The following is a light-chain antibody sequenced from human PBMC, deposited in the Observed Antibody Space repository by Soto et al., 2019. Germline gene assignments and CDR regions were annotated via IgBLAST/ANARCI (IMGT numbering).Light chain of an antibody. J-gene: IGKJ4*01. CDR3: QQSSDWPPLT. CDR1: QSVSRH. Sequence: EIVLTQSPATLSLSPGERATLSCRASQSVSRHLAWYQQKPGQAPKLLIYDASNRAAGIPARFSGSGSGTDFTLTISSLEPEDFAVYYCQQSSDWPPLTFGGGTKVDI. CDR2: DAS. V-gene: IGKV3-11*01.